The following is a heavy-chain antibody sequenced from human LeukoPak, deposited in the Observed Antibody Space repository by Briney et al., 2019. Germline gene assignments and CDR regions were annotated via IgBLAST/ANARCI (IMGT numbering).Heavy chain of an antibody. D-gene: IGHD3-22*01. V-gene: IGHV3-53*01. Sequence: GGSLSLSCAASGFTVSSSYMSWVRQAPGKGLEWVSVIYSGGSTHYADSVKGRFTISRDNSKNTLYLQMNSLRAEDTAVYYCLSHYYDGSGYYYFDYWGQGTLVTVSS. CDR1: GFTVSSSY. CDR3: LSHYYDGSGYYYFDY. J-gene: IGHJ4*02. CDR2: IYSGGST.